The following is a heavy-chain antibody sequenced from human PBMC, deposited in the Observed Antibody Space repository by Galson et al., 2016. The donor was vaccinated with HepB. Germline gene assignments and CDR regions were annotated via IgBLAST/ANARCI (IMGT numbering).Heavy chain of an antibody. J-gene: IGHJ4*02. Sequence: CAISGDSVSSNSAAWNWIRQSPSRGLEWLRRTYYRSKWYNDYPVSVKSRIIINPDTSKNQFSLQLKSVTPEDTAVYYCGRGYARGIDYWGQGILVTGSS. CDR3: GRGYARGIDY. V-gene: IGHV6-1*01. CDR1: GDSVSSNSAA. CDR2: TYYRSKWYN. D-gene: IGHD5-12*01.